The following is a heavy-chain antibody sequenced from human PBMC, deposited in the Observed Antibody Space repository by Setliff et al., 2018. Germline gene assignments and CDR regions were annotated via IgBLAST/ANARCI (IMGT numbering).Heavy chain of an antibody. Sequence: GASVKVSCKASGYTFTSYGISWVRQAPGQGLEWMGWISAYNGNTNYAQKLQGRVTMTTDTSTSTAYMELRSLRSDDTAVYYCARDLGGLHLAMYHLDYWGQGTLVTVSS. V-gene: IGHV1-18*01. D-gene: IGHD2-2*01. CDR1: GYTFTSYG. CDR2: ISAYNGNT. J-gene: IGHJ4*02. CDR3: ARDLGGLHLAMYHLDY.